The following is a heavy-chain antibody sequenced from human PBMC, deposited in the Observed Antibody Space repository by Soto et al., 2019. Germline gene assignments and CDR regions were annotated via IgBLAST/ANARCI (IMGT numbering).Heavy chain of an antibody. D-gene: IGHD6-19*01. Sequence: SVKVSCKASGGTFSSYTISWVRQAPGQGLEWMGRIIPILGIANYAQKFQGRVTITADKSTSTAYMELSSLRSEDTAVYYCARESGGWYEGVIDYWGQGTLVTVSS. CDR2: IIPILGIA. CDR1: GGTFSSYT. J-gene: IGHJ4*02. V-gene: IGHV1-69*04. CDR3: ARESGGWYEGVIDY.